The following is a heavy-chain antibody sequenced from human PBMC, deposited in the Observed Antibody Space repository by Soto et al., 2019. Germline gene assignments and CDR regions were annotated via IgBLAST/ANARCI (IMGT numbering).Heavy chain of an antibody. D-gene: IGHD4-17*01. J-gene: IGHJ4*02. CDR3: ANAAQTYGCHDY. CDR1: GFTFSSYG. V-gene: IGHV3-30*18. Sequence: QVQLVESGGGVVQPGRSLRLSCAASGFTFSSYGMHWVRQAPGKGLEWVAVISYDGSNKYYADSVKGRFTISRDNSKNTLYLQMNSLRAEDTAVYYCANAAQTYGCHDYWGQGTLVTVSS. CDR2: ISYDGSNK.